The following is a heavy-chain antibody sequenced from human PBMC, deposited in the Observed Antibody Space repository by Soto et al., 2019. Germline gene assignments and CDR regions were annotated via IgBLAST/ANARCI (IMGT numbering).Heavy chain of an antibody. V-gene: IGHV5-51*01. CDR1: GYSFTSYW. J-gene: IGHJ1*01. Sequence: PGESLKISCKGSGYSFTSYWIGWVRQMPGKGLEWMGIIYPGDSDTRYSPSFQGQVTISADKSISTAYLQWSSLKASDTAMYYCASLGYCSGGSCYKWYFQHWGQGTLVTVS. CDR2: IYPGDSDT. D-gene: IGHD2-15*01. CDR3: ASLGYCSGGSCYKWYFQH.